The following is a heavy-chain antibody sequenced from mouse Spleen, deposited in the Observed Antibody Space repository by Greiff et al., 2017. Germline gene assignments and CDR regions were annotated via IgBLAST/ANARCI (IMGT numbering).Heavy chain of an antibody. V-gene: IGHV7-1*01. D-gene: IGHD4-1*02. CDR3: ARDAQLGRDWYFDV. Sequence: EVKLMESGGGLVQSGRSLRLSCATSGFTFSDFYMEWVRQAPGKGLEWIAASRNKANDYTTEYSASVKGRFIVSRDTSQSILYLQMNALRAEDTAIYYCARDAQLGRDWYFDVWGAGTTVTVSS. CDR1: GFTFSDFY. CDR2: SRNKANDYTT. J-gene: IGHJ1*01.